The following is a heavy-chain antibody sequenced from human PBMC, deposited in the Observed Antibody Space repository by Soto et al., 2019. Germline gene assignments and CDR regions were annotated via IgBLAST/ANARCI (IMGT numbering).Heavy chain of an antibody. D-gene: IGHD5-18*01. CDR1: GGSISSGDYY. CDR2: IYYSGTT. Sequence: QVQLQESGPGLVKPSQTLSLTCTVSGGSISSGDYYWSWIRQPPGKGLEWIGYIYYSGTTYYNPSLKSRVTISVVTSKNQFSLKVNSVTAADTAVYYCARALIQPWPHYYYGMDVWGQGTTVTVSS. V-gene: IGHV4-30-4*01. J-gene: IGHJ6*02. CDR3: ARALIQPWPHYYYGMDV.